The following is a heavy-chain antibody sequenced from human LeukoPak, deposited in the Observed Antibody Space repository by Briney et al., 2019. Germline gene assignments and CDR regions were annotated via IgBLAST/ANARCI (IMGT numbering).Heavy chain of an antibody. D-gene: IGHD3-22*01. CDR1: GGSISSGGYY. CDR2: IYHSGST. Sequence: SETLSLTCTVSGGSISSGGYYWSWIRQPPGKGLEWIGYIYHSGSTYYNPSLKSRVTISVDRSKNQFSLKLSSVTAADTAVYYCARGYYDSSGYPTAFDYWGQGTLVTVSS. J-gene: IGHJ4*02. V-gene: IGHV4-30-2*01. CDR3: ARGYYDSSGYPTAFDY.